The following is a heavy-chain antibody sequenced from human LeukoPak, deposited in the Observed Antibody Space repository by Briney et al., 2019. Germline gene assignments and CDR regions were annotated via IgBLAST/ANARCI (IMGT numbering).Heavy chain of an antibody. CDR2: IRSQTDGGTI. V-gene: IGHV3-15*01. CDR1: GFTFSNAW. J-gene: IGHJ4*02. CDR3: TWPGRDFDY. Sequence: PGGSLRLSCAASGFTFSNAWMTWVRQAPGKGLEWIGRIRSQTDGGTINYAAPVKGRFTISRDDSKNTLYLQIHSLKTEDTAVHYCTWPGRDFDYWGQGTLVTVSS.